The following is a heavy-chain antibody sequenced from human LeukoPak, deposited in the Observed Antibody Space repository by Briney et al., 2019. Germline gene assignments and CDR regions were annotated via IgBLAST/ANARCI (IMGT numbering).Heavy chain of an antibody. Sequence: SETLSLTCTVSGGSISSYYWSWIRQPPGKGLEWIGYIYYSGSTNYNPSLKSRVTISVDTPKNQFSLKLSSVTAADTAVYYCARRRYYDSSGYYYVWDAFDIWGQGTMVTVSS. CDR1: GGSISSYY. CDR2: IYYSGST. J-gene: IGHJ3*02. D-gene: IGHD3-22*01. CDR3: ARRRYYDSSGYYYVWDAFDI. V-gene: IGHV4-59*08.